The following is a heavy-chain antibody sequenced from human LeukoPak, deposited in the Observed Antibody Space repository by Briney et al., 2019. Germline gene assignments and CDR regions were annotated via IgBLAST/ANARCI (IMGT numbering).Heavy chain of an antibody. V-gene: IGHV1-69*01. CDR1: GGTFSSYA. CDR3: VRDGVGFNGYTYYFDK. Sequence: SSVKVSCKASGGTFSSYAISWVRQAPGQGLEWMGGIIPTFGTANYAQKFQGRVTITADEYTSTAYMELGSMRVEDTAVYYCVRDGVGFNGYTYYFDKWGQGTRVTVSS. CDR2: IIPTFGTA. J-gene: IGHJ4*02. D-gene: IGHD5-24*01.